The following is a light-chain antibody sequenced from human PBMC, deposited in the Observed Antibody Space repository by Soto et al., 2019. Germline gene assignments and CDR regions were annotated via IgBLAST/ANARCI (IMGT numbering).Light chain of an antibody. Sequence: SVSPGDRVTLSCRASQNIDYSLAWYQQKPGQAPRLLIQGASTRVTGIPVRFSGSGSGTEFTLTISCLQSEDCAVYYCQQYKNWYTFGQGTKLEIK. CDR3: QQYKNWYT. J-gene: IGKJ2*01. CDR2: GAS. V-gene: IGKV3-15*01. CDR1: QNIDYS.